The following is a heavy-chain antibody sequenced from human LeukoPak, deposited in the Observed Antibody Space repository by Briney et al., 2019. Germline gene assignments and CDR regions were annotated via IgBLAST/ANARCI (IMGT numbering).Heavy chain of an antibody. CDR1: GFTFRSYR. CDR2: IKQGESER. D-gene: IGHD3-22*01. Sequence: GGSLRLSCAASGFTFRSYRMNWVRQAPGEGLEWVASIKQGESERYYVDSVNGRFTISRDNAKNSLYLQMNSLRAEDTAVYYCARGDNSAFDIWGQGTMVAVSS. J-gene: IGHJ3*02. CDR3: ARGDNSAFDI. V-gene: IGHV3-7*04.